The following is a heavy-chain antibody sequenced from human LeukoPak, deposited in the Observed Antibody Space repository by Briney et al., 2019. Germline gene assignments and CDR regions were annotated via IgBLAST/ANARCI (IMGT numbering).Heavy chain of an antibody. J-gene: IGHJ4*02. CDR1: GGSISSYY. CDR2: IYYSGST. Sequence: PSETLSLTCTVSGGSISSYYWSWIRQPPGKGLEWIGYIYYSGSTNYNPSLKSRVTISVDTSKNQFSLKLSSVTAADTAVYYCARALREAYDYVWGSYRPDYFDYWGQGTLVTVSS. D-gene: IGHD3-16*02. CDR3: ARALREAYDYVWGSYRPDYFDY. V-gene: IGHV4-59*01.